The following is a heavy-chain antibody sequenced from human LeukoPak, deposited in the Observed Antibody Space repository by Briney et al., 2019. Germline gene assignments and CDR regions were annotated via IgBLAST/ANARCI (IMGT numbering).Heavy chain of an antibody. CDR2: ISSSSSYI. Sequence: GGSLRLSCAASGFTFSSYSMNWVRQAPGKGLEWVSSISSSSSYIYYADSVKGRFTISRDNAKNSLYLQMNSLRAEDTAVYYCARMLVVAGRSGASDIWGQGTMVTVSS. D-gene: IGHD6-19*01. V-gene: IGHV3-21*01. CDR3: ARMLVVAGRSGASDI. CDR1: GFTFSSYS. J-gene: IGHJ3*02.